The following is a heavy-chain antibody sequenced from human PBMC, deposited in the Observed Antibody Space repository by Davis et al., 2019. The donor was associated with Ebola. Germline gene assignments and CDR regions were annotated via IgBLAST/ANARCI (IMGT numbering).Heavy chain of an antibody. D-gene: IGHD6-13*01. CDR3: ATDSRAYSNGWYHYFLMDV. Sequence: AASVKVSCKASGGTFSSYAVNWVRQAPGQGLEWMGRIIPVVDTKDYAQKFQGRVTLTADKATNTAYMELSGLRFDDTALYYCATDSRAYSNGWYHYFLMDVWGKGTTVTVSS. J-gene: IGHJ6*04. V-gene: IGHV1-69*04. CDR1: GGTFSSYA. CDR2: IIPVVDTK.